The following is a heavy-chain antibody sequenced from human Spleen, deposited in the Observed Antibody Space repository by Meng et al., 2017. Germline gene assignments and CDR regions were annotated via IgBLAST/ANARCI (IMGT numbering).Heavy chain of an antibody. CDR3: TRDVVGNTYLFDY. CDR2: TYYRSKWYY. J-gene: IGHJ4*02. D-gene: IGHD1-26*01. CDR1: GDSVSSNSAA. Sequence: QVHLQQSGPGLVKPSQTLSLSCAISGDSVSSNSAAWSWIRQSPSRGVEWLGRTYYRSKWYYEYGLSVKSRIAINPEPSKDQFSLQLNSVTPEDTAVYFCTRDVVGNTYLFDYWGQGTPVTVSS. V-gene: IGHV6-1*01.